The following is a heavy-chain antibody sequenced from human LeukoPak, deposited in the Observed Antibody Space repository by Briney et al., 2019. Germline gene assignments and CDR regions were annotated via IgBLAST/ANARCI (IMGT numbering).Heavy chain of an antibody. CDR3: ATSEGPYYYGSGSFDY. J-gene: IGHJ4*02. Sequence: SETLSLTCTVSGGSISSGDYYWSWIRQPPGKGLEWIVYIYYSGSTYYNPSLKSRVTISVDTSKNQFSLKLSSVTAADTAVYYCATSEGPYYYGSGSFDYWGQGTLVTVSS. CDR1: GGSISSGDYY. D-gene: IGHD3-10*01. V-gene: IGHV4-30-4*01. CDR2: IYYSGST.